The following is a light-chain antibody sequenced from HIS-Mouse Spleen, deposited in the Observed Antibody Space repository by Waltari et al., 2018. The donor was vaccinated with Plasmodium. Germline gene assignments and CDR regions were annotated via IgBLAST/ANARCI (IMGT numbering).Light chain of an antibody. J-gene: IGKJ3*01. Sequence: VLTQSPATLSVSPGVRATLSCRASQRVSSNLAWYQQKPGQAPRLLIYGASTRATGIPARFSGSGSGTEFTLTISSLQSEDCAVYYCQQYNNWSFTFGPGTKVDIK. CDR1: QRVSSN. CDR2: GAS. CDR3: QQYNNWSFT. V-gene: IGKV3-15*01.